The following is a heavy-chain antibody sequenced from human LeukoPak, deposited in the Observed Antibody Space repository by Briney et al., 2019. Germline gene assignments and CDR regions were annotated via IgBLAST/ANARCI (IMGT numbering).Heavy chain of an antibody. J-gene: IGHJ6*02. CDR1: GFTFSSFA. CDR3: ARGWELGYYYYGMDV. Sequence: GGSLRLSCVDSGFTFSSFAMSWVRQAPGKGLEWVSTISSSGSTTYYVDSVKGRFTISRDNSRNTLYLQMNSLRGEDTAVYYCARGWELGYYYYGMDVWGQGTTVTVSS. V-gene: IGHV3-23*01. CDR2: ISSSGSTT. D-gene: IGHD1-26*01.